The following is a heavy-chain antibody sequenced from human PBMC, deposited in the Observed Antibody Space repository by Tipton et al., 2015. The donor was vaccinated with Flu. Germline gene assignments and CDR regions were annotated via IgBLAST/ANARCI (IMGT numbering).Heavy chain of an antibody. V-gene: IGHV3-23*01. J-gene: IGHJ5*01. CDR2: ITGDGGST. CDR3: VTDFTMIRINWFDS. Sequence: SLRLSCAASGFTFSSYAMSWVRQAPGKGLEWVSGITGDGGSTHYPDSVEGRFTISRDNSRNTLYLQMNSLRAEDTASYYCVTDFTMIRINWFDSWGQGTLVTVSS. D-gene: IGHD3-10*01. CDR1: GFTFSSYA.